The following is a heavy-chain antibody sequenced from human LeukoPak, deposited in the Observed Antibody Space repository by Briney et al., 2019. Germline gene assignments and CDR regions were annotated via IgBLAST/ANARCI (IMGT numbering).Heavy chain of an antibody. Sequence: GASVKVSCKASAYTFSSYDVHWVRQAPGQGLEWMGGIIPIFGTANYAQKFQGRVTITTDESTSTAYMELSSLRSEDTAVYYCARAGGAYYYDSSGYSYGYYFDYWGQGTLVTVSS. CDR1: AYTFSSYD. J-gene: IGHJ4*02. D-gene: IGHD3-22*01. CDR3: ARAGGAYYYDSSGYSYGYYFDY. CDR2: IIPIFGTA. V-gene: IGHV1-69*05.